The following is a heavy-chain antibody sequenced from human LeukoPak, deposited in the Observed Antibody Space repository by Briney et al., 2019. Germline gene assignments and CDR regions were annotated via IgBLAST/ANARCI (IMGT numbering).Heavy chain of an antibody. CDR2: INWNGCST. D-gene: IGHD3-22*01. CDR1: GFTFDDYG. CDR3: ARASRGGDYYDSSGYYSPIDY. Sequence: PGGSLRLSCAASGFTFDDYGMSWVRQAPGKGLEWVSGINWNGCSTGYADSVKGRFTISRDNAKNSLYLQMNSLRAEDTALYYCARASRGGDYYDSSGYYSPIDYWGQGTLVTVSS. J-gene: IGHJ4*02. V-gene: IGHV3-20*04.